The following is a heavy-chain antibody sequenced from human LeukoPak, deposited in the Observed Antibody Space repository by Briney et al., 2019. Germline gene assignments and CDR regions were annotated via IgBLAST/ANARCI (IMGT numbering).Heavy chain of an antibody. Sequence: GASVKVSCKASGGTFSSYAISWVRQAPGQGLEWMGWINPNSGGTNYAQKFQGRVTMTRDTSISTAYMELSRLRSDDTAVYYCARGRKGWGTKTHDSGYYYYMDVWGKGTTVTVSS. J-gene: IGHJ6*03. CDR3: ARGRKGWGTKTHDSGYYYYMDV. V-gene: IGHV1-2*02. CDR2: INPNSGGT. D-gene: IGHD3-16*01. CDR1: GGTFSSYA.